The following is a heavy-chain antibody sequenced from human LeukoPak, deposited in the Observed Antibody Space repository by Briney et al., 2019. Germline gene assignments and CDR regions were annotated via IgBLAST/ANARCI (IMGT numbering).Heavy chain of an antibody. V-gene: IGHV1-24*01. J-gene: IGHJ6*02. D-gene: IGHD6-6*01. CDR1: GYTLTQLS. CDR3: ATVLAARGGYYYGMDV. Sequence: ASVEVSCMVSGYTLTQLSMHWVRQAPGKGLEWMGGFDPEDGETIYAQKFQGRVTMTEDTSTDTAYMELSSLRSEDTAVYYCATVLAARGGYYYGMDVWGQGTTVTVSS. CDR2: FDPEDGET.